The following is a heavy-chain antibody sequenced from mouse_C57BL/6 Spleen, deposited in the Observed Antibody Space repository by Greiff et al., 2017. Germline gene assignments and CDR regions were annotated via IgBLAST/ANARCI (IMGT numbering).Heavy chain of an antibody. V-gene: IGHV1-15*01. Sequence: QVQLQQSGAELVRPGASVTLSCKASGYTFTDYEMHWVKQTPVHGLEWIGDLYPGTGGTAYNQKFKGKAILTADKSSSTAYMELRSLTSEDSAVFYCTRGSDGSLADWGQGTLVTVSA. CDR2: LYPGTGGT. CDR3: TRGSDGSLAD. J-gene: IGHJ3*01. CDR1: GYTFTDYE. D-gene: IGHD2-3*01.